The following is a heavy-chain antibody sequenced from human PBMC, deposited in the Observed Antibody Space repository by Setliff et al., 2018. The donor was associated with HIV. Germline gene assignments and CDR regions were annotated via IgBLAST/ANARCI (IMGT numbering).Heavy chain of an antibody. CDR1: GYTLTSYG. CDR3: ARVADIVARLDY. D-gene: IGHD5-12*01. CDR2: IIPIFGTA. Sequence: SVKVSCKASGYTLTSYGISWVRQAPGQGLEWMGGIIPIFGTADYAQKFQGRVTITADESSTTAYMELSNLRSDDTAVYYCARVADIVARLDYWGQGTLVTVSS. V-gene: IGHV1-69*13. J-gene: IGHJ4*02.